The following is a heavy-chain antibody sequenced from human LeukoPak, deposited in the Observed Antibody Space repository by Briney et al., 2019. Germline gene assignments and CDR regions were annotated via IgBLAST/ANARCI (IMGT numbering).Heavy chain of an antibody. V-gene: IGHV1-46*03. CDR2: INPSGGST. CDR3: ARDGSVAVAGDYYFDY. D-gene: IGHD6-19*01. Sequence: ASVKVSCKASGYTFTSYYMHWVRQAPGQGLEWMGIINPSGGSTSYAQKFQGRVTMTRDTSTSTVYMELSSLRSGDTAVYYCARDGSVAVAGDYYFDYWGQRTLVTVSS. CDR1: GYTFTSYY. J-gene: IGHJ4*02.